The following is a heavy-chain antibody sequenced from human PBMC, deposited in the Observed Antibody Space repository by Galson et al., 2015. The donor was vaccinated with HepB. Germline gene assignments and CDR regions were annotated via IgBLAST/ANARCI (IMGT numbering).Heavy chain of an antibody. J-gene: IGHJ6*02. D-gene: IGHD1-14*01. V-gene: IGHV3-30*03. CDR1: GFTFSSYG. CDR2: ISYDGSNK. CDR3: AREMNLRNYYYYGMDV. Sequence: SLRLSCAASGFTFSSYGMHWVRQAPGKGLEWVAVISYDGSNKYYADSVKGRFTISRDNSKNTLYLQMNSLRAEDTAVYYCAREMNLRNYYYYGMDVWGQGTTVTVSS.